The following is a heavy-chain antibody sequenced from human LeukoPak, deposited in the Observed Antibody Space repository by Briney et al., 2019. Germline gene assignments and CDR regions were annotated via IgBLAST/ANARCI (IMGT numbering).Heavy chain of an antibody. J-gene: IGHJ4*02. V-gene: IGHV4-61*02. Sequence: SETLSLTCTVSGGSISSSSYYWSWIRQPAGKGLEWIGRIYTSGSTNYNPSLKSRVTMSVDTSKNQFSLKLSSVTAADTAVYYCARDFSPAIGYCSSTSCAFDYWGQGTLVTVSS. CDR1: GGSISSSSYY. D-gene: IGHD2-2*01. CDR2: IYTSGST. CDR3: ARDFSPAIGYCSSTSCAFDY.